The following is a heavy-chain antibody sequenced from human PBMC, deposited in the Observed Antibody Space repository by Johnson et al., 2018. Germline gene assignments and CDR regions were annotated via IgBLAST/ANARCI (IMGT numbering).Heavy chain of an antibody. CDR3: ARAATSSGWTWFDS. J-gene: IGHJ5*01. CDR1: GFTFSSYD. D-gene: IGHD6-19*01. Sequence: VQLVQAGGGLVQPGGSLGLSCAASGFTFSSYDMHWLRQTTGKSLEWVSGIGTAGDTYYLGSVTGRFTIARENAKNSLYLQLNSLRAGDTAVYYCARAATSSGWTWFDSWGQGALVTVSA. V-gene: IGHV3-13*01. CDR2: IGTAGDT.